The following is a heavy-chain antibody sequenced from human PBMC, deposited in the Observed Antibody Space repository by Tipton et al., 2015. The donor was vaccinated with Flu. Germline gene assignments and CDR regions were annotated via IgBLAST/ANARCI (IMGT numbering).Heavy chain of an antibody. CDR1: GYSISTGYY. D-gene: IGHD3-10*01. Sequence: TLSLTCVVSGYSISTGYYWGWIRQPPGKGLEWIGSVSHSGNTYYGPSLKSRVTISLDTFQNHFSLKLISVTAADTAVYYCSRSTYYYGSGTSDYWGQGTLVTVSS. CDR3: SRSTYYYGSGTSDY. CDR2: VSHSGNT. J-gene: IGHJ4*02. V-gene: IGHV4-38-2*01.